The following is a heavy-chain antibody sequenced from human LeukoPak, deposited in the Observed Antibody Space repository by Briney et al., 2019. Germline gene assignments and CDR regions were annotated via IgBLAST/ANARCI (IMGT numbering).Heavy chain of an antibody. D-gene: IGHD3-10*01. Sequence: GGSLRLSCAASGFTFSSYAVSWVRQAPGKGLEWVSVIGGSGGTPFYADSVKGRFTVSRDNSKNTLFLQMNSLRAEDTAVYYCAKVMKGSERLTMVRGVIIKTAGLYYMDVWGKGTTVTVSS. CDR2: IGGSGGTP. V-gene: IGHV3-23*01. J-gene: IGHJ6*03. CDR1: GFTFSSYA. CDR3: AKVMKGSERLTMVRGVIIKTAGLYYMDV.